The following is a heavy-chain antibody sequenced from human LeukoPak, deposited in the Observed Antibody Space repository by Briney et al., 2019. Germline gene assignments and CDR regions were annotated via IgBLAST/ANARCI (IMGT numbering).Heavy chain of an antibody. V-gene: IGHV4-39*07. CDR1: GGSISSSSYY. CDR2: IYYSGST. D-gene: IGHD3-22*01. Sequence: SETLSLTCTVSGGSISSSSYYWGWIRQPSGKGLEWIGSIYYSGSTYYNPSLKSRVTISVDTSKNQFSLKLSSVTAADTAVYYCARDSAYYYDSSGYYFDYWGQGTLVTVSS. CDR3: ARDSAYYYDSSGYYFDY. J-gene: IGHJ4*02.